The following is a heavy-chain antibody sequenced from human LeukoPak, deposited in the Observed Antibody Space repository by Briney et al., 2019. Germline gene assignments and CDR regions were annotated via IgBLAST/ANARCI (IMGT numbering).Heavy chain of an antibody. D-gene: IGHD3-10*01. CDR1: GGSFSGYY. CDR2: INHSGST. V-gene: IGHV4-34*01. CDR3: ASTRSLWFGELLKGSMDV. Sequence: SETLSLTCAVYGGSFSGYYWSWIRQPPGKGLEWIGEINHSGSTNYNPSLKSRVTISVDTSKNQFSLKLSSVTAADTAVYYCASTRSLWFGELLKGSMDVWGQGTTVTVSS. J-gene: IGHJ6*02.